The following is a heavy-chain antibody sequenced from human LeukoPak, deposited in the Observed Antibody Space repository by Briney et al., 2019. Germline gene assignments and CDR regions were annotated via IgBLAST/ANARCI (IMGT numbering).Heavy chain of an antibody. J-gene: IGHJ4*02. D-gene: IGHD3-9*01. Sequence: GGSLRLSCTASGFTFGDYVMSWYRQAPGKGLEWVGFIRSKGYGGTTQYAASVKGRFTISRDDSKSIAYLQMNSLKTEDTAVYYCTRSYDVLTGYYPPDYWGQGTLVTVSS. V-gene: IGHV3-49*03. CDR3: TRSYDVLTGYYPPDY. CDR2: IRSKGYGGTT. CDR1: GFTFGDYV.